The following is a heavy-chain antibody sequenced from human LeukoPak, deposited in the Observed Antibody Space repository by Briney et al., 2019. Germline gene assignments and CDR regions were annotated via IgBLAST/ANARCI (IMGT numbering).Heavy chain of an antibody. V-gene: IGHV1-46*01. CDR1: GYTFTSYY. CDR3: ARVHAPEMYYDILTGFDP. D-gene: IGHD3-9*01. J-gene: IGHJ5*02. Sequence: ASVKVSCKASGYTFTSYYMHWVRQAPGQGLERMGIINPSGGSTSYAQKFQGRVTMNRDTSTSTVYMELSSLRSEDTAVYDCARVHAPEMYYDILTGFDPWGQGTLVTVSS. CDR2: INPSGGST.